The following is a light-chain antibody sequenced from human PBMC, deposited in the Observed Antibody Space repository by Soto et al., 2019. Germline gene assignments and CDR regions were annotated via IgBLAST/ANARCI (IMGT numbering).Light chain of an antibody. CDR2: GAS. V-gene: IGKV3D-15*01. CDR3: QQYDDWLRLT. Sequence: EIVMTQSPAPLSVSPGESATLSCRASQSVNIYLAWYQQKPGQAPRLLIFGASYRATGIPARFSGSGSGTEFNLTISSLQSEDFAVYFCQQYDDWLRLTFGGGTKVEIK. J-gene: IGKJ4*01. CDR1: QSVNIY.